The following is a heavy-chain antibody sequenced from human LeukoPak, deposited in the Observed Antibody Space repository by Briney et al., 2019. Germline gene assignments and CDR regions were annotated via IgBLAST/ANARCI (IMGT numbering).Heavy chain of an antibody. CDR2: INPNSGGT. Sequence: ASVKVSCKASGYTFTGYYMHWVRQAPGQGLEWMGWINPNSGGTNYAQKFQGRVTMTRDTSISTAYMELSRLRSDDTAVYYCARVRASSSWVRLTWAEYFQHWGQGTLVTVSS. V-gene: IGHV1-2*02. CDR1: GYTFTGYY. D-gene: IGHD6-13*01. J-gene: IGHJ1*01. CDR3: ARVRASSSWVRLTWAEYFQH.